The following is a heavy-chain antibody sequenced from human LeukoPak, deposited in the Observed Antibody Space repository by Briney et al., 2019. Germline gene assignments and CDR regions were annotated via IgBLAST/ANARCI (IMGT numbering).Heavy chain of an antibody. V-gene: IGHV4-39*07. D-gene: IGHD2-8*02. J-gene: IGHJ4*02. CDR2: IYYNGSI. CDR3: ARDTVQSGFDY. Sequence: NPSETLSLTCTVSGGSSSSSSYYWGWIRQPPGKGLEWIGSIYYNGSIYYNPSLKSRVTISVDTSKNQFSLKLSSVTAADTAVYYCARDTVQSGFDYWGQGTLVTVSS. CDR1: GGSSSSSSYY.